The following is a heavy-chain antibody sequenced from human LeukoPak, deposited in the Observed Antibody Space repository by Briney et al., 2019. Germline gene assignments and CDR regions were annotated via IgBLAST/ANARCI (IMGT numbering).Heavy chain of an antibody. J-gene: IGHJ5*01. Sequence: SETLSLTCSVSGVSIRSHYWSWIRQPPGKGLEWIGYIYYSGSTNYNPSLKSRVTISVDTSKNQFSLKLSSVTAADTAVYYCARVAVTRNWFDSWGQGTLVTVSS. V-gene: IGHV4-59*11. CDR3: ARVAVTRNWFDS. D-gene: IGHD4-11*01. CDR2: IYYSGST. CDR1: GVSIRSHY.